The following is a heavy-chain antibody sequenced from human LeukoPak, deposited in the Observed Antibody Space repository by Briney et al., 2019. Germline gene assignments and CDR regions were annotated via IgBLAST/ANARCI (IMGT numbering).Heavy chain of an antibody. J-gene: IGHJ3*02. CDR2: IYYSGTT. CDR1: GGSITSSIYY. CDR3: ARDPVGPTVPNRGAFDI. Sequence: SETLSLTCTVSGGSITSSIYYWGWIRQPPGKGLEWIGSIYYSGTTYYNPSLKSRVTISVDTSKNQFSLKLSSVTAADTAVYYCARDPVGPTVPNRGAFDIWGQGTMVTVSS. D-gene: IGHD4-17*01. V-gene: IGHV4-39*07.